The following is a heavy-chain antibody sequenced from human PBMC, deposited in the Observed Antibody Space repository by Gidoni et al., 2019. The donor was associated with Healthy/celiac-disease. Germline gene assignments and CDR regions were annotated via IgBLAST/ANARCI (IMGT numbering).Heavy chain of an antibody. D-gene: IGHD3-16*01. Sequence: QVQLVESGGGVVQPGRSLRLSCSASGFNFSSYAMHWVRQAPGKGLEWVAVISYDGSNKYYADSVKGRFTISRDNSKNTLYLQMNSLRAEDTAVYYCAAEEWGDAYWYFDLWGRGTLVTVSS. J-gene: IGHJ2*01. CDR1: GFNFSSYA. CDR2: ISYDGSNK. V-gene: IGHV3-30*04. CDR3: AAEEWGDAYWYFDL.